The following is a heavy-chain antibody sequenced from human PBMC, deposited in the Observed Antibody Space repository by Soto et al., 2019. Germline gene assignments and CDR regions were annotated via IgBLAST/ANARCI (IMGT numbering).Heavy chain of an antibody. CDR2: IYTSGNT. J-gene: IGHJ6*02. V-gene: IGHV4-4*07. CDR3: ARATPRYCTNGVSQYYYYGMDV. D-gene: IGHD2-8*01. CDR1: EGSISKYY. Sequence: SVKCSVGEGSISKYYWCWIRQPAGQGLEWVGHIYTSGNTNYSPSLKGRVTMSADMSKNQFSLKLSSVAAADTAVYYCARATPRYCTNGVSQYYYYGMDVWGQGTTVTVSS.